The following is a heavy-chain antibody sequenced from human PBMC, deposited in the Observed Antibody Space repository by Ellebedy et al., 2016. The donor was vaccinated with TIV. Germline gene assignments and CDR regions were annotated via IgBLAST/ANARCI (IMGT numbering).Heavy chain of an antibody. CDR2: IDSDGSTT. CDR1: GFTFSSYW. Sequence: GESLKISCAASGFTFSSYWMSWVRQAPGKGLEWVSRIDSDGSTTTYADSVKGRFTISRDNAKNSLYQQMNSLRAEDTAVYYCASGEAYYGMDVWGQGTTVTVSS. CDR3: ASGEAYYGMDV. V-gene: IGHV3-74*01. J-gene: IGHJ6*02. D-gene: IGHD3-3*01.